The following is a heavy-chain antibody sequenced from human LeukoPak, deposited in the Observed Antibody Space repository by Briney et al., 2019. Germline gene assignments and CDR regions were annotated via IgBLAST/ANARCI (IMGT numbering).Heavy chain of an antibody. CDR1: GIIVSSNY. CDR2: IYSDGST. V-gene: IGHV3-66*01. Sequence: PGGSLRLSCAASGIIVSSNYMSWVRQAPGKGLEWVSVIYSDGSTYYADSVKGRFTISRDNAKNSLYLQMNSLRAEDTAVYYCARDLLNSIAAAGYHWFDPWGQGTLVTVSS. J-gene: IGHJ5*02. D-gene: IGHD6-13*01. CDR3: ARDLLNSIAAAGYHWFDP.